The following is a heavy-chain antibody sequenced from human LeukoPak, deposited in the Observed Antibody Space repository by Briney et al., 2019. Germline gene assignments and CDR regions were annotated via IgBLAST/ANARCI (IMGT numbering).Heavy chain of an antibody. D-gene: IGHD3-10*01. Sequence: GASVKVSCKASGYTFTGYYMHWARQAPGQGLEWMGWINPNSGGTNYAQKFQGWVTMTRDTSISTAYMELSRLRSDDTAVYYCARGRLLLWFGESTYYFDYWGQGTLVTVSS. V-gene: IGHV1-2*04. CDR2: INPNSGGT. CDR3: ARGRLLLWFGESTYYFDY. J-gene: IGHJ4*02. CDR1: GYTFTGYY.